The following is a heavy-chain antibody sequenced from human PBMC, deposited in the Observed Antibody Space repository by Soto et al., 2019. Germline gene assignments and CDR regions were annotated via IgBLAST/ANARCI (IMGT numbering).Heavy chain of an antibody. J-gene: IGHJ3*02. CDR1: GYTFPSYY. CDR3: AALRLRLGAFDI. V-gene: IGHV1-46*03. CDR2: INPSGGST. Sequence: ASVKVSCKASGYTFPSYYMHWVRQAPGQGLEWMGIINPSGGSTSYAQKFQGRVTMTRDTSTSTVYMELSSLRSEDTAVYYCAALRLRLGAFDIWGQGTMVTVSS. D-gene: IGHD4-17*01.